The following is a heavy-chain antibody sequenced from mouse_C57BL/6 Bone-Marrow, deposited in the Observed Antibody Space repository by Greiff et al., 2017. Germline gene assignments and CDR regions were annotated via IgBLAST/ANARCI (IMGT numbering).Heavy chain of an antibody. CDR1: GYTFTSYG. CDR3: ARDGYYFLDYAMDY. CDR2: IYPRSGNT. J-gene: IGHJ4*01. V-gene: IGHV1-81*01. Sequence: QVQLQQSGAELARPGASVKLSCKASGYTFTSYGISWVKQRTGQGLEWIGEIYPRSGNTYYNKKFKGKATRTADKSSSTAYMELRSLTSEDSAVYFCARDGYYFLDYAMDYWGQGTSVTVSS. D-gene: IGHD2-3*01.